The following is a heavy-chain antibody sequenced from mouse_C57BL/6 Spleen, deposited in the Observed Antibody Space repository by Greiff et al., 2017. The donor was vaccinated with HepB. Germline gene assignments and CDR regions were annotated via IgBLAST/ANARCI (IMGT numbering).Heavy chain of an antibody. J-gene: IGHJ3*01. CDR3: ASYYYGSSWAY. D-gene: IGHD1-1*01. V-gene: IGHV1-61*01. CDR1: GYTFTSYW. Sequence: QVQLQQPGAELVRPGSSVKLSCKASGYTFTSYWMDWVKQRPGQGLEWIGNIYPSDSETHYNQKFKDKATLTVDKSSSTAYMQLSSLTSEDSAVYYCASYYYGSSWAYWGQGTLVTVSA. CDR2: IYPSDSET.